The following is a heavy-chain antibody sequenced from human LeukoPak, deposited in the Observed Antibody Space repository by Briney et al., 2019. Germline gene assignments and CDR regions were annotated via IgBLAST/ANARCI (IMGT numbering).Heavy chain of an antibody. V-gene: IGHV1-18*01. CDR1: GYTFTNYG. J-gene: IGHJ4*02. D-gene: IGHD3-10*01. CDR2: ISAYNGNT. Sequence: ASVKVSCKASGYTFTNYGVTWVRQAPGQGLEWMGWISAYNGNTNYAQKLQGRVTMTTDTSTTTAYMELRSLRSDDTAVYYCARDLDRGVIGFWGQGTLVTVSS. CDR3: ARDLDRGVIGF.